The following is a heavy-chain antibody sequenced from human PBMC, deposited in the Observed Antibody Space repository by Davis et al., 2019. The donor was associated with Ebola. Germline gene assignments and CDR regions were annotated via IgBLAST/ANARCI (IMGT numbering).Heavy chain of an antibody. Sequence: GGSLRLSCAVSGFTFTTAWMSWVRQAPGKGLEWVGRIKSKIDGGTTHYAARVKGRFSISRDDSKNTLYPQMNRLKTEDTALYYCTRGSGTYAWGQGTLVTVSS. CDR1: GFTFTTAW. V-gene: IGHV3-15*06. J-gene: IGHJ5*02. CDR3: TRGSGTYA. D-gene: IGHD1-26*01. CDR2: IKSKIDGGTT.